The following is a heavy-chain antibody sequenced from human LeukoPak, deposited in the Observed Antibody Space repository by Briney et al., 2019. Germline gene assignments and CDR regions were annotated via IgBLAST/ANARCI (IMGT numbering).Heavy chain of an antibody. CDR3: AKVFEVRGARRPKNY. J-gene: IGHJ4*02. CDR1: GFTFSDYG. V-gene: IGHV3-30*18. D-gene: IGHD3-10*01. CDR2: ISYDGGNK. Sequence: GGSLRLSCAASGFTFSDYGMHWVRQAPGKGLEWVALISYDGGNKFYADSVRDRFTISRDNSKNTLFLQMNSLRIEDTAVYYCAKVFEVRGARRPKNYWGQGTLVIVSP.